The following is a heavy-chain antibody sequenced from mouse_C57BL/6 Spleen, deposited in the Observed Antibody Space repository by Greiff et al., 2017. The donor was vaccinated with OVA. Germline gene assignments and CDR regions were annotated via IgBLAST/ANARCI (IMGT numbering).Heavy chain of an antibody. V-gene: IGHV1-59*01. J-gene: IGHJ2*01. CDR3: ARGGSSGYVNFDY. D-gene: IGHD3-2*02. CDR1: GYTFTSYW. CDR2: IDPSDSYT. Sequence: QVQLKQPGAELVRPGTSVKLSCKASGYTFTSYWMHWVKQRPGQGLEWIGVIDPSDSYTNYNQKLKGKATLTVDTSSSTAYMQLSSLTSEDSSVYYCARGGSSGYVNFDYWGQGTTLTVSS.